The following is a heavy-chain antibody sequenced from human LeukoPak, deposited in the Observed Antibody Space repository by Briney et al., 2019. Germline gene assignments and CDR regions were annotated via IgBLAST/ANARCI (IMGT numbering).Heavy chain of an antibody. J-gene: IGHJ4*02. V-gene: IGHV3-53*01. CDR2: IYSGGST. CDR3: ARHYYDSSGYQGIDY. Sequence: GGSLRLSCAASGFTVSSNYMSWVRQAPGKGLEWVSVIYSGGSTCYADSVKGRFTISRDNSKNTLYLQTNSLRAEDTAVYYCARHYYDSSGYQGIDYWGQGTLVTVSS. D-gene: IGHD3-22*01. CDR1: GFTVSSNY.